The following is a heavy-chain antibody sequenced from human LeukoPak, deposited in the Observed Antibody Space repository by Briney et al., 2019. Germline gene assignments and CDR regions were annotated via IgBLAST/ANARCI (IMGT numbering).Heavy chain of an antibody. CDR1: GGSISSYY. CDR3: ARAGYDFWSGYNRAFDY. CDR2: IYTSGST. J-gene: IGHJ4*02. V-gene: IGHV4-4*07. Sequence: SETLSLTCTVSGGSISSYYWSWIRQPAGKGLEWIGRIYTSGSTNYNPSLKSRVTMSVDTSKNQFSLKLSSVTAADTAVYYCARAGYDFWSGYNRAFDYWGQGTLVTVSS. D-gene: IGHD3-3*01.